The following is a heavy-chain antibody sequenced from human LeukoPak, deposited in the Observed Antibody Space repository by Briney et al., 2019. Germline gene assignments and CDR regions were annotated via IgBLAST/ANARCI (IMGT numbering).Heavy chain of an antibody. D-gene: IGHD3-22*01. CDR2: INPNSGGT. V-gene: IGHV1-2*02. CDR1: GYTFTGYY. CDR3: ARVAVPYYSDSSGYLTYFDY. Sequence: GASVKVSCKASGYTFTGYYMHWVRQAPGQGLEWMGWINPNSGGTNYAQKFQGRVTMTRDTSISTAYMELSRLRSDDTAVYYRARVAVPYYSDSSGYLTYFDYWGQGTLVTVSS. J-gene: IGHJ4*02.